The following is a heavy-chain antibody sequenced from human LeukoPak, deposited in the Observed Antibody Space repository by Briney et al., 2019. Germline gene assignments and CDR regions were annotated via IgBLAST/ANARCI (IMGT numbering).Heavy chain of an antibody. CDR3: ARVPGAAGNRIFEI. V-gene: IGHV1-2*02. CDR2: INPNSGGT. D-gene: IGHD6-13*01. Sequence: GASVKVSCKASGYTFTGYYMHWVRQAPGQGLEWMGWINPNSGGTNYAQKFQGRVTMTRDTSISTAYMELSRLRSDVTAVYYCARVPGAAGNRIFEIWGQGTMVTVSS. CDR1: GYTFTGYY. J-gene: IGHJ3*02.